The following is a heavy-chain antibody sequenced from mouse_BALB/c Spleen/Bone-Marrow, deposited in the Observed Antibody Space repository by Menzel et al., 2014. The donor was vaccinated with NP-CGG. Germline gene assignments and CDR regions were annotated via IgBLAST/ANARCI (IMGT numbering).Heavy chain of an antibody. CDR1: GFTFSSYS. CDR3: ARQGNNSLHDY. CDR2: ISSGGSST. Sequence: EVMLEESGGGLVKPGGSLNLSCVASGFTFSSYSMTWVRQTPGKGLEWVGTISSGGSSTNYPPTLKGKFTISRDKAKNTLYLQMSKLRSEDTALYYCARQGNNSLHDYWGQGTTLTVSS. J-gene: IGHJ2*01. V-gene: IGHV5-9-3*01. D-gene: IGHD6-1*01.